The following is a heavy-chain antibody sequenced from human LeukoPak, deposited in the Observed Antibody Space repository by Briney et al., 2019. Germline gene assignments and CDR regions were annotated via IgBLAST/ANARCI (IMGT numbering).Heavy chain of an antibody. CDR3: ARDYSSSWLRFFDY. CDR2: MWFDGSNI. J-gene: IGHJ4*02. D-gene: IGHD6-6*01. Sequence: GGSLRLSCAASGFXFSSYGMHWVRQAPGKGLKWVAVMWFDGSNIYYADSVKGRFTISRDNSKNTLYLQMNSLRAEDTAVYYCARDYSSSWLRFFDYWGQGTLVTVSS. CDR1: GFXFSSYG. V-gene: IGHV3-33*01.